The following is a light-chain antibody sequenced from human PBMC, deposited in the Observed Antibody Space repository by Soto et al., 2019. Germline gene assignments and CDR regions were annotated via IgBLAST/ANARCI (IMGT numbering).Light chain of an antibody. Sequence: QSALTQPPSASGTPGQRVTISCSGSSSNIGTNTVNWYLQLPGTAPKLLIYNNDQRPSGVPDRFSGSKSGTSASRAISGLQSEDEADYYCAAWDDSLNGYVFGTGTKVTVL. V-gene: IGLV1-44*01. CDR2: NND. CDR3: AAWDDSLNGYV. CDR1: SSNIGTNT. J-gene: IGLJ1*01.